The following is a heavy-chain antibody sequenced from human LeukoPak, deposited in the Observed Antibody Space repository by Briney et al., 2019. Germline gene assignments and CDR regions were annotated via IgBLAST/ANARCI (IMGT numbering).Heavy chain of an antibody. Sequence: PGGSLRLSCAASGFTFSSYGMHWVRQAPGKGLEWVAVISYDGSNKYYADSVKGRFTISRDNSKNTLYLQMNSLRAEDTAVYYCARGLAYNYDSSAYFLDYWGQGTLVTVSS. CDR3: ARGLAYNYDSSAYFLDY. V-gene: IGHV3-30*03. CDR2: ISYDGSNK. CDR1: GFTFSSYG. J-gene: IGHJ4*01. D-gene: IGHD3-22*01.